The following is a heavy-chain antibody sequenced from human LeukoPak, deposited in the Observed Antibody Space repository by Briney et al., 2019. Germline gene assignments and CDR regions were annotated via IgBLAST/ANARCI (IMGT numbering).Heavy chain of an antibody. CDR1: GFTFSSYA. D-gene: IGHD2-2*01. J-gene: IGHJ5*02. CDR3: AKDLTKEVPAAPDNWFDP. V-gene: IGHV3-23*01. CDR2: ISGSGGST. Sequence: GGSLRLSCAASGFTFSSYAMSWVRQAPGKGLEWVSAISGSGGSTYYADSVKGRFTISRDNSKNTLYLQMNSLRAEDTAVYYCAKDLTKEVPAAPDNWFDPWGQGTLVTVSS.